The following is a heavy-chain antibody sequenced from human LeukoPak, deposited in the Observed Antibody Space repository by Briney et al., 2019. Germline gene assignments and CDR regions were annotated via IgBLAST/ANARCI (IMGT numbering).Heavy chain of an antibody. CDR3: ARGARTATPL. CDR2: IYYSGST. Sequence: KSSETLSLTCTVSGYSISSGYYWGWIRQPPGKGLEWIGSIYYSGSTYYNPSLKSRVTISVDTSKNQFSLKLSSVTAADTAVYYCARGARTATPLWGQGTLVTVSS. CDR1: GYSISSGYY. D-gene: IGHD5-24*01. J-gene: IGHJ4*02. V-gene: IGHV4-38-2*02.